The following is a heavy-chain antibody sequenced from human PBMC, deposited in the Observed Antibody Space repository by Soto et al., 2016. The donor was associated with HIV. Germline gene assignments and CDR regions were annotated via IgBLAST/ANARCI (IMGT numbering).Heavy chain of an antibody. D-gene: IGHD3-22*01. CDR3: ARDSDTSGYFGY. J-gene: IGHJ4*02. CDR2: ISSNRGST. Sequence: EVQLVESGGGLVQPGGSLRLSCAASGFSFSSYAMHWVRQAPGKGLEYVSGISSNRGSTYYANSVKGRFTISRDNSKNTLYLQMGSLRTGDTSLYYCARDSDTSGYFGYWGQGTLVTVSS. CDR1: GFSFSSYA. V-gene: IGHV3-64*01.